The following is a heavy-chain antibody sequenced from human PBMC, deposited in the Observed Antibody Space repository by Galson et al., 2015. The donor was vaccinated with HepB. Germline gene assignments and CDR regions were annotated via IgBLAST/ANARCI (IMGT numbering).Heavy chain of an antibody. D-gene: IGHD5-12*01. CDR2: IRYTGDT. CDR1: HGSINNYY. CDR3: ARHPGRGSVGYAFDL. Sequence: SETLSLTCSVSHGSINNYYWSWIRQSPGKRPEWIGYIRYTGDTTYNPSPGYRVGMSVDTSINQVSLWLTSVTAADTAVYYCARHPGRGSVGYAFDLWGQGTLVTVSA. V-gene: IGHV4-59*08. J-gene: IGHJ4*02.